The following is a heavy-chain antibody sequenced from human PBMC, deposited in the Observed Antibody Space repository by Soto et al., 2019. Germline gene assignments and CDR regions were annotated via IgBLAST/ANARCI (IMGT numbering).Heavy chain of an antibody. J-gene: IGHJ4*02. D-gene: IGHD1-7*01. CDR3: AKDRRAGGNYGFYSDF. CDR2: SSATGAGT. CDR1: GFTFSSYG. V-gene: IGHV3-23*01. Sequence: EVQLLESGGGLVQPGGSLRLSCAASGFTFSSYGMTWVRQAPGKGLEWVSFSSATGAGTYYADSVKGRFTISRDNSKNTLYLQMTRLRADDTAVYYCAKDRRAGGNYGFYSDFWGPGALVIVSS.